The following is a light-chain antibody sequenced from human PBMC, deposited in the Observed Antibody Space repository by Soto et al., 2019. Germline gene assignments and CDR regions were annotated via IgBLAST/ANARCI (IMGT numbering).Light chain of an antibody. J-gene: IGKJ4*01. Sequence: DIVMTQSPDSLAVSLGERATINCKSSQSVLYSSNNKNYLAWYQQKAGQPPKLLIYWASTRESGVPDRFSGSGSGTDFTLTISSLQAEDVAVYYCQQYYSNPFTFGGGTKVDIK. V-gene: IGKV4-1*01. CDR2: WAS. CDR1: QSVLYSSNNKNY. CDR3: QQYYSNPFT.